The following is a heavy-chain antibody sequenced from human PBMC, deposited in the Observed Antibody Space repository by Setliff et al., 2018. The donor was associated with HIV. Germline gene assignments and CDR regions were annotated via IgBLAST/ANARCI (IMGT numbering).Heavy chain of an antibody. CDR3: ARAPRYYRGWYIPEYFDN. J-gene: IGHJ4*02. CDR2: IYASGSP. Sequence: PSETLSLTCTVSGGSISSGGYYWSWIRQHPGKGLEWIGRIYASGSPTYNPSLKSRVTISVDTSKNHFSLRLNSVTAADTAVYFCARAPRYYRGWYIPEYFDNWGEGTLVTVSS. V-gene: IGHV4-61*02. CDR1: GGSISSGGYY. D-gene: IGHD6-19*01.